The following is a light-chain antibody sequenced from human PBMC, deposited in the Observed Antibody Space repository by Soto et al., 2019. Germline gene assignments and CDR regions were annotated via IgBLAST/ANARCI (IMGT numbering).Light chain of an antibody. Sequence: DIQRTQSPSTLSASVGDRVTITCRASQSISSWLAWYQQKPGKAPKLLIYDASSLESGVPSRFSGSGSGTEFTLTISSLQPDDFATYYCQQYNSYSRTFGPGTKVDIK. CDR1: QSISSW. CDR3: QQYNSYSRT. V-gene: IGKV1-5*01. J-gene: IGKJ3*01. CDR2: DAS.